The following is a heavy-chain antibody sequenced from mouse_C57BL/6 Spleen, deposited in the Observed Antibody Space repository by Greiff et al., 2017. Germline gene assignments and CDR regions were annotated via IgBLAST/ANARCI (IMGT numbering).Heavy chain of an antibody. CDR1: GFTFNTYA. Sequence: EVMLVESGGGLVQPKGSLKLSCAASGFTFNTYAMHWVRQAPGKGLEWVARIRSKSSNYATYYADSVKDRFTISRDDSQSMLYLQMNNLKTEDTAMYYCVRALYYGNYDYFDYWGQGTTLPVSS. D-gene: IGHD2-1*01. V-gene: IGHV10-3*01. CDR3: VRALYYGNYDYFDY. J-gene: IGHJ2*01. CDR2: IRSKSSNYAT.